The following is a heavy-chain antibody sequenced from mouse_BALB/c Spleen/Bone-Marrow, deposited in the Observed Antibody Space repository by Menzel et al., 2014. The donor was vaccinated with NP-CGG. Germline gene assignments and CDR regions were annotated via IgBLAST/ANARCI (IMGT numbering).Heavy chain of an antibody. J-gene: IGHJ2*01. CDR2: INPSNVRT. D-gene: IGHD1-2*01. Sequence: QVQLQQSGAELVKPGASVKLSCKASGYTFTRYWMEWVKQRPGQGLEWIGEINPSNVRTNYNEKFKSKATLTVDKSSSTAYMQLSSLTSEDSAVYYCAREAYYGPDYWGQGTTLTVSS. V-gene: IGHV1S81*02. CDR1: GYTFTRYW. CDR3: AREAYYGPDY.